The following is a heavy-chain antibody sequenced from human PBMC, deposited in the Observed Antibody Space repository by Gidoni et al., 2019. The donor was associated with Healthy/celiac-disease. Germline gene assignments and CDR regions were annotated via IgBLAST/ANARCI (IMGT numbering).Heavy chain of an antibody. J-gene: IGHJ6*02. CDR2: ISWNSGSI. D-gene: IGHD6-19*01. CDR3: AKAGHGIAVAGDYYYYGMDV. V-gene: IGHV3-9*01. Sequence: EVQLVESGGGLVQPGRSLRLSCAASGFTFDDYAMHWVRQAPGKGLEWVSGISWNSGSIGYADSVKGRFTISRDNAKNSLYLQMNSLRAEDTALYYCAKAGHGIAVAGDYYYYGMDVWGQGTTVTVSS. CDR1: GFTFDDYA.